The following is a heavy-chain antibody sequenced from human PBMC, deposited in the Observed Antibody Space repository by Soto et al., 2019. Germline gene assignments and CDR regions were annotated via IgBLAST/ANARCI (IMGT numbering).Heavy chain of an antibody. J-gene: IGHJ4*02. V-gene: IGHV3-30-3*01. CDR2: ISNDGSNK. D-gene: IGHD3-3*01. Sequence: GGSLRLSCAASGFTFSSYAMHWVRQAPGKGLEWVAVISNDGSNKYYADSVKGRFTISRDNSKNTLYLQMNSLRAEDTAVYYCARDPQYYDFWSGYYFPDYWGQGTLVTVSS. CDR1: GFTFSSYA. CDR3: ARDPQYYDFWSGYYFPDY.